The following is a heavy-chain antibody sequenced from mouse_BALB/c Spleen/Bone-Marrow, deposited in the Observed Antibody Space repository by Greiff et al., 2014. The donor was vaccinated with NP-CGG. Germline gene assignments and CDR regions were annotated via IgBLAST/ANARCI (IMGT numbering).Heavy chain of an antibody. CDR1: GYTFTDYA. J-gene: IGHJ4*01. D-gene: IGHD2-14*01. V-gene: IGHV1-67*01. CDR2: ISSYYGDA. Sequence: VQRLESGAELVRPGVSVKISCKGSGYTFTDYAVHWVKQSHTKSLEWIGLISSYYGDATYNQKFRGKATMTVDKSSSTAFLELARLTSEDSAIYYCARSGKVRNAMDYWGQGTSVTVSS. CDR3: ARSGKVRNAMDY.